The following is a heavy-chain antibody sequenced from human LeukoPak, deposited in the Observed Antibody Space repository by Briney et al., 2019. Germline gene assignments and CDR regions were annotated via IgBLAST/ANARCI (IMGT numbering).Heavy chain of an antibody. Sequence: GGSLRLSCAASRFTFSSYWMHWVRQAPGKGLVWVSRINNDGSSTNYADSVKGRFTISRDNAKNTLYLQMNSPRAEDTAVYYCARDWDTDGMDVWGQGTTVTVSS. CDR3: ARDWDTDGMDV. CDR2: INNDGSST. V-gene: IGHV3-74*01. CDR1: RFTFSSYW. J-gene: IGHJ6*02. D-gene: IGHD1-26*01.